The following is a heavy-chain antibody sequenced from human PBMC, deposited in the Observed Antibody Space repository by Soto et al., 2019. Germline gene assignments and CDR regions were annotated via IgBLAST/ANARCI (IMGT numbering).Heavy chain of an antibody. CDR1: GLIFSDYH. Sequence: EVQLVESGGGLVQPGGSLRLSCAASGLIFSDYHMDWVRQAPGKGLEWVGRIRRKANSYTTEYAASVKGRLTISRHDSKNSLYLQMNSLKSEDTAVYYCAMLGGWSGGSSGMDVWGQGTTVTVSS. J-gene: IGHJ6*02. D-gene: IGHD6-19*01. V-gene: IGHV3-72*01. CDR2: IRRKANSYTT. CDR3: AMLGGWSGGSSGMDV.